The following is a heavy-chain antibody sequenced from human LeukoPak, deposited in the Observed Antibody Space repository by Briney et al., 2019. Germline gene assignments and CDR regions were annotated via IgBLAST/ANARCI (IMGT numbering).Heavy chain of an antibody. Sequence: GGSLRLSCAASGFTFSSYWMSWVRQAPGKGLEWVANIKQDGSEKYYVDSVKGRFTISRDNAKNSLYLQMNSLRAEDTAVYYCARDSLAGYGDIDYWGQGTLVTVSS. J-gene: IGHJ4*02. V-gene: IGHV3-7*03. CDR1: GFTFSSYW. D-gene: IGHD2-21*02. CDR3: ARDSLAGYGDIDY. CDR2: IKQDGSEK.